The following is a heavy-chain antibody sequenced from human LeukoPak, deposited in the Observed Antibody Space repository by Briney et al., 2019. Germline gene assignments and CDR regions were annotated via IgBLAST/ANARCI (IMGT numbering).Heavy chain of an antibody. CDR1: GGSISSGGYS. CDR3: ARDAPYWYFDL. Sequence: SRTLSLTCAVSGGSISSGGYSWSWIRQPPGKGLEWIGYIYHSGSTYYNPSLKCRVTISVDRSKNQFSLKLSSVTAADTAVYYCARDAPYWYFDLWGRGTLVTVSS. CDR2: IYHSGST. V-gene: IGHV4-30-2*01. J-gene: IGHJ2*01.